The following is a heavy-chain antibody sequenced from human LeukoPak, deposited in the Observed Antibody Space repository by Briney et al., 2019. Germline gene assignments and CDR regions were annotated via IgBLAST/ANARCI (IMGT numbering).Heavy chain of an antibody. CDR3: ARGRPGNY. CDR1: GFTFSSYI. V-gene: IGHV3-48*01. Sequence: GGSLRLSCAASGFTFSSYIMNSVRQAPGKGLEWVSYISSSSSTIYYADSVKGRFTISRDNAKNSLYLQMNSLRAEDTAVYYCARGRPGNYWGQGTLVTVSS. J-gene: IGHJ4*02. CDR2: ISSSSSTI.